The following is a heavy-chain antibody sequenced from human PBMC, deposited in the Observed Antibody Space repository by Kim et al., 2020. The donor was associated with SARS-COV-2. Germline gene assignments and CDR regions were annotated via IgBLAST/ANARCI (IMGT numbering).Heavy chain of an antibody. V-gene: IGHV5-51*01. Sequence: GESLKISCKGSGYSFANYWIGWVRQMPGKGLEWMGIMYPGDSDTRYRPSFQGQVTIPADKSISTAYLQWSSLKASDTAMYYGARAADSGYVKPSPPRSFDYWGQGTLVTVSS. J-gene: IGHJ4*02. CDR1: GYSFANYW. CDR3: ARAADSGYVKPSPPRSFDY. D-gene: IGHD5-12*01. CDR2: MYPGDSDT.